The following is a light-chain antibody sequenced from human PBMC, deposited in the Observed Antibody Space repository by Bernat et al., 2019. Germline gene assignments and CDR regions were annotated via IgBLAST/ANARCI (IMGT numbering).Light chain of an antibody. CDR3: QQYGSSPRT. CDR1: QSVSSY. J-gene: IGKJ1*01. V-gene: IGKV3-11*01. CDR2: DAS. Sequence: EIVLTQSPATLSLSPGERATLSCRVSQSVSSYLAWYQQKPGQAPRLLIYDASNRATGIPARFSGSGSGTDFTLTISSLEPEDFAVYYCQQYGSSPRTFCQGTKVEIK.